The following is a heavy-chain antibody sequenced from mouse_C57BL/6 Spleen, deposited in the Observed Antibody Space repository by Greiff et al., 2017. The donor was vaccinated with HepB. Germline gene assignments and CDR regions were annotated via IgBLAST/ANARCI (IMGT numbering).Heavy chain of an antibody. CDR3: ARGYSNYLYAMDY. D-gene: IGHD2-5*01. V-gene: IGHV1-26*01. CDR1: GYTFTDYY. J-gene: IGHJ4*01. Sequence: VQLQQSGPELVKPGASVKISCKASGYTFTDYYMNWVKQSHGKSLEWIGDINPNNGGTSYNQKFKGKATLTVDKSSSTAYMELRSLTSEDSAVYYCARGYSNYLYAMDYWGQGTSVTVSS. CDR2: INPNNGGT.